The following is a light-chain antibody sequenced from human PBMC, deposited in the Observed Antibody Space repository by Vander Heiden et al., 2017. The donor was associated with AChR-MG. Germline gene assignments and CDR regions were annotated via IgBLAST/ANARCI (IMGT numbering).Light chain of an antibody. CDR2: EIS. CDR1: QGLEHCNGDIY. J-gene: IGKJ2*02. CDR3: MQATHFPRT. Sequence: VMTQTPPSAPVTLGQPVSISCRCSQGLEHCNGDIYLSWHHQRPGQPPRLLIYEISKRLSGVPDRISGSGAGTDFTLRISRVQAEDIGIYYCMQATHFPRTFGQGTKLEIK. V-gene: IGKV2-24*01.